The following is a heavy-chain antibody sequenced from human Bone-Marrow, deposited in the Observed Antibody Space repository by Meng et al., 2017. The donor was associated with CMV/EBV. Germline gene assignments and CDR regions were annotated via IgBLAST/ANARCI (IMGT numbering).Heavy chain of an antibody. CDR3: ARGREYCSDTGCYWADY. CDR1: SGSFSGYY. D-gene: IGHD2-2*01. Sequence: SETLSLTCAAYSGSFSGYYWSWIRQPPGKGLEWIGEINHSGSTNYNPSLMSRVTISVDTSKNQFSLKLTSVTAADTAVYYCARGREYCSDTGCYWADYWGQGNLVTVSS. J-gene: IGHJ4*02. CDR2: INHSGST. V-gene: IGHV4-34*01.